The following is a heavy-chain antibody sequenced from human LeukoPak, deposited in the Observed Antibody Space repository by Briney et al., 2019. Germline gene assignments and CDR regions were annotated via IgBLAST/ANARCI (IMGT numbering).Heavy chain of an antibody. CDR2: VDDSGNT. Sequence: SETLSLTCTVSGGSISRYYWSWIRRPPGKGLEWIGYVDDSGNTNYNPSLKSQVTISVDKSKNQFSLKLSFVTAADTAMYYCARSDYHNSGSHTVFDAFDIWGQGTRVTVSS. V-gene: IGHV4-59*01. CDR3: ARSDYHNSGSHTVFDAFDI. CDR1: GGSISRYY. J-gene: IGHJ3*02. D-gene: IGHD3-10*01.